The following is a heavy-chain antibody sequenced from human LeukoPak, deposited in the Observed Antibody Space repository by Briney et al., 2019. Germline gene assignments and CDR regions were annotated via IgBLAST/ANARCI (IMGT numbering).Heavy chain of an antibody. CDR3: ARVAGIVVVVALGAFDI. J-gene: IGHJ3*02. CDR2: ISSSSSYI. Sequence: GGSLRLTCAASGFTFSSYSMNWVRQAPGKGLEWVSSISSSSSYIYYADSVKGRFTISRDNAKNSLYLQMNSLRAEDTAVYYCARVAGIVVVVALGAFDIWGQGTMVTVSS. V-gene: IGHV3-21*01. D-gene: IGHD2-15*01. CDR1: GFTFSSYS.